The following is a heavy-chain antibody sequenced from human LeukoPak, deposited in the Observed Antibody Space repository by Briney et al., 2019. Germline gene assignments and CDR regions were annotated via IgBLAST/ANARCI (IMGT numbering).Heavy chain of an antibody. CDR2: ISAYNGNT. CDR3: ARGSHPYYYDSSGYYLRDY. Sequence: ASVKVSCKASGYTFTSYGISWVRQAPGQGLEWMGWISAYNGNTNYAQKLQGRVTMTTDTSTSTAYMELRSLRSDDTAVYYCARGSHPYYYDSSGYYLRDYWGQGTLVTVSS. CDR1: GYTFTSYG. J-gene: IGHJ4*02. D-gene: IGHD3-22*01. V-gene: IGHV1-18*01.